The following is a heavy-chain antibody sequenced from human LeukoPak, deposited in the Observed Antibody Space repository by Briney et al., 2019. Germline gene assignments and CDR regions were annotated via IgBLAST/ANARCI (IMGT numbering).Heavy chain of an antibody. CDR3: ARDPRYGGNFFDY. D-gene: IGHD4-23*01. V-gene: IGHV3-33*01. CDR2: IWYDGSNK. J-gene: IGHJ4*02. CDR1: GFTFSSYG. Sequence: GGSLRLSCAASGFTFSSYGMHWVRQALGKGLEWVAVIWYDGSNKYYADSVKGRFTISRDNSKNTLYLQMNSLRAEDTAVYYCARDPRYGGNFFDYWGQGTLVTVSS.